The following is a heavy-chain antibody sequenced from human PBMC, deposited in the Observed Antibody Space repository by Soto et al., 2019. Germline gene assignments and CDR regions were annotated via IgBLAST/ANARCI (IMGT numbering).Heavy chain of an antibody. D-gene: IGHD6-13*01. Sequence: ETLSLTCTVSGGSISSYYWSWIRQPPGKGLEWIGYIYYSGSTNYNPSLKSRVTISVDTSKNQFSLKLSSVTAADTAVYYCARGLITAAGILDAFDIWGQGTMVTVSS. CDR1: GGSISSYY. CDR3: ARGLITAAGILDAFDI. J-gene: IGHJ3*02. CDR2: IYYSGST. V-gene: IGHV4-59*01.